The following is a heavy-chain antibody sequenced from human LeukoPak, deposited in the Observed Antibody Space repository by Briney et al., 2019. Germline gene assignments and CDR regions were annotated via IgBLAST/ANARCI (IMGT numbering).Heavy chain of an antibody. CDR3: AKAYSYGLMDAFDI. Sequence: GGSLRLSCAASGFTFDDYAMHWVRQAPGKGLEWVSGISWNSGSIGYADSVKGRFTISRDNAKNSPYLQMNSLRAEDTALYYCAKAYSYGLMDAFDIWGQGTMVTVSS. CDR1: GFTFDDYA. CDR2: ISWNSGSI. D-gene: IGHD5-18*01. J-gene: IGHJ3*02. V-gene: IGHV3-9*01.